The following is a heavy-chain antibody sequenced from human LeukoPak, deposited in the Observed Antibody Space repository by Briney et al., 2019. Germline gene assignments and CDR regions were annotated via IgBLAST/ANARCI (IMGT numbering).Heavy chain of an antibody. CDR1: GFTFSSYA. CDR2: ISGSGGST. D-gene: IGHD3-22*01. V-gene: IGHV3-23*01. Sequence: QAGGSLRLSCAASGFTFSSYAMSWVRQAPGKGLEWVSAISGSGGSTYCADSVKGRFTISRDNSKNTLYLQMNSLRAEDTAVYYCAKDLGNSMIGHPEYAFDIWGQGTMVTVSS. CDR3: AKDLGNSMIGHPEYAFDI. J-gene: IGHJ3*02.